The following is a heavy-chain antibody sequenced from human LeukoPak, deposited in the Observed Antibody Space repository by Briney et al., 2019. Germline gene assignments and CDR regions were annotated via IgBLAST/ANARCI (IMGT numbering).Heavy chain of an antibody. CDR3: ARRVVSYDSSGYYYLGPLDY. D-gene: IGHD3-22*01. V-gene: IGHV4-38-2*01. CDR1: GYSISSGYY. J-gene: IGHJ4*02. Sequence: SETLSLTCAVSGYSISSGYYWGWIRQPPGKGLEWIGNIYSSGSTYFNPSLKGRVTISVDTSKNQFSLKLSSVTAADTAVYYSARRVVSYDSSGYYYLGPLDYWGQGTLVTVSS. CDR2: IYSSGST.